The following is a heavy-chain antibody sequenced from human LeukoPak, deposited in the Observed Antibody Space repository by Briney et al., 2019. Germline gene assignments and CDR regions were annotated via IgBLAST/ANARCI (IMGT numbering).Heavy chain of an antibody. CDR3: ARVDNGGINY. CDR1: GGSFSGYY. J-gene: IGHJ4*02. Sequence: PSETLSLTCAVYGGSFSGYYWSWIRQPPGKGLEWIGEINRSGYTNFNPSLKGRVTISVDPSKNQFSLELNSVTAADTAVYYCARVDNGGINYWGQGNPVTVSS. V-gene: IGHV4-34*01. CDR2: INRSGYT. D-gene: IGHD4-23*01.